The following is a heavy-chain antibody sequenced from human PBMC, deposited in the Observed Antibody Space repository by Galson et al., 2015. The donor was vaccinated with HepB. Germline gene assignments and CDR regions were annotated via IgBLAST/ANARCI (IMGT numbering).Heavy chain of an antibody. Sequence: SVKVSCKASGYTFTSYGISWVRQAPGQGLEWMGWISAYNGNTNYAQKLQGRVTMTTDTSTSTAYMELRSLRSDDPAVYYCARELPSYCSSTSCYSDWYYSGMDVWGQGTTVTVSS. CDR3: ARELPSYCSSTSCYSDWYYSGMDV. V-gene: IGHV1-18*04. J-gene: IGHJ6*02. CDR1: GYTFTSYG. CDR2: ISAYNGNT. D-gene: IGHD2-2*01.